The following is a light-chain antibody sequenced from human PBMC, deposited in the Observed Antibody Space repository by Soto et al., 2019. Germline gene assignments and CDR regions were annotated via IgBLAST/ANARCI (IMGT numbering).Light chain of an antibody. Sequence: QSVLTQPASVSGTPGQSITISCTGSNSDVGIYDFVSWYQHHPGRAPKLIVSEVSHRPSGVSNRFSGSKSGNTASLTISGLQSEDEADYYCISYTSDDVSYVFGNGTKVTVX. CDR1: NSDVGIYDF. V-gene: IGLV2-14*01. J-gene: IGLJ1*01. CDR2: EVS. CDR3: ISYTSDDVSYV.